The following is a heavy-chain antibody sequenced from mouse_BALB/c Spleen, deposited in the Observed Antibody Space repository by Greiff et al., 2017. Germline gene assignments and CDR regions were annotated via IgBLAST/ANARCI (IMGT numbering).Heavy chain of an antibody. J-gene: IGHJ2*01. CDR3: ARDNDYDDYFDY. V-gene: IGHV5-15*02. CDR2: ISNLAYSI. D-gene: IGHD2-4*01. CDR1: GFTFSDYG. Sequence: EVMLVESGGGLVQPGGSRKLSCAASGFTFSDYGMAWVRQAPGKGPEWVAFISNLAYSIYYADTVTGRFTIFRENAKNTLYLEMSSLRSEDTAMYYCARDNDYDDYFDYWGQGTTLTVSS.